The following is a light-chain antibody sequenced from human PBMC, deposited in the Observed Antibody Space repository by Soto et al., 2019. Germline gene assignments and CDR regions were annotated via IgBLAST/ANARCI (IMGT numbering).Light chain of an antibody. CDR1: QSVSSSY. V-gene: IGKV3-20*01. CDR2: GAS. CDR3: HQYGSSPA. J-gene: IGKJ4*01. Sequence: EIVLTQSPGTLSLSPGERATLSCRASQSVSSSYLAWYQQKPGQAPRLLIYGASSRATGIPDRFSGSGSGTDFTLTISRLEPEDFALYYCHQYGSSPAFAGETKVEI.